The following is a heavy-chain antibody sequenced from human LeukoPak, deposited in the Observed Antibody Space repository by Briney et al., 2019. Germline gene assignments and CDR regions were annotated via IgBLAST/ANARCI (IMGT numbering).Heavy chain of an antibody. J-gene: IGHJ4*02. D-gene: IGHD2-15*01. V-gene: IGHV4-61*02. CDR1: GGSISSGSYY. Sequence: SETLSLTCTVSGGSISSGSYYWSWIRQPAGKGLEWIGRIYTSGSTNYNPSLKSRVTISVDTSKNQFSLKLSSVTAADTAVYYCARDSGFCSGGSCWYFDYWGQGTLVTVSS. CDR3: ARDSGFCSGGSCWYFDY. CDR2: IYTSGST.